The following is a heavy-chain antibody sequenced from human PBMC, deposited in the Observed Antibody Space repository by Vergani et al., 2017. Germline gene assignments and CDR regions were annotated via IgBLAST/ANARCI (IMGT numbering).Heavy chain of an antibody. J-gene: IGHJ4*02. Sequence: QAQLQESGPGLVKPSQTLSLTCTVSGGSISSGDYYWSWIRQPPGKGLEWIGYIYYSGSTYYNPSLKSRVTISVDTSKNQFSLKLSSVTAADTAVYYCARETRVDITMRHFDYWGQGTLVTVSS. D-gene: IGHD3-22*01. CDR3: ARETRVDITMRHFDY. CDR2: IYYSGST. V-gene: IGHV4-30-4*08. CDR1: GGSISSGDYY.